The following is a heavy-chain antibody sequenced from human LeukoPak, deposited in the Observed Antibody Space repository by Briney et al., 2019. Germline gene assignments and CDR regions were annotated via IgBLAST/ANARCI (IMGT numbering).Heavy chain of an antibody. CDR3: ATSIVGATPNFDY. Sequence: SVTVSCTASGGTFSSYAISWVRQAPGQGLEWMGGIIPIFGTANYAQKFQGRVTITTDESTSTAYMELSSLRSEDTAVYYCATSIVGATPNFDYWGQGALVTVSS. J-gene: IGHJ4*02. D-gene: IGHD1-26*01. CDR1: GGTFSSYA. CDR2: IIPIFGTA. V-gene: IGHV1-69*05.